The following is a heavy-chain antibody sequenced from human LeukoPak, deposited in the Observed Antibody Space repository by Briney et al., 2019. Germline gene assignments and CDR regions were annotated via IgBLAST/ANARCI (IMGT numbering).Heavy chain of an antibody. J-gene: IGHJ4*02. CDR1: GGSISSGDYY. D-gene: IGHD3-10*01. V-gene: IGHV4-30-4*08. CDR3: ARATPFGFGESFDY. CDR2: IYYSGST. Sequence: PSETLSLTCTVSGGSISSGDYYWGWIRQPPGKGLEWIGYIYYSGSTYYNPSLKSRVTISVDTSKNQFSLKLSSVTAADTAVYYCARATPFGFGESFDYWGQGTLVTVSS.